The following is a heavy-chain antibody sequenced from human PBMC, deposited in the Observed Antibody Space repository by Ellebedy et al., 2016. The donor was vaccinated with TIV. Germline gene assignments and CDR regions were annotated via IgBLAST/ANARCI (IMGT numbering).Heavy chain of an antibody. J-gene: IGHJ4*02. CDR1: GDSMNSTRHY. V-gene: IGHV4-39*02. CDR2: FHFSGSS. D-gene: IGHD3-10*01. CDR3: ASRSYPYWY. Sequence: MPSETLSLTCTVSGDSMNSTRHYWGWIRQPPGKGLEWIATFHFSGSSFYNPSLKNRVSTAIDPSNNHFSLRLRSVTAADTAVYFCASRSYPYWYWGQGVLVTVSS.